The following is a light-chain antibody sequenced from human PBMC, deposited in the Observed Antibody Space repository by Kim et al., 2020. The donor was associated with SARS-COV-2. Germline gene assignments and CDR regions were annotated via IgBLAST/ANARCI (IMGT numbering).Light chain of an antibody. V-gene: IGLV8-61*01. CDR2: STN. CDR3: VLYMGSGIWV. J-gene: IGLJ3*02. Sequence: PGGTVTLTCGLSSGSVSTSYYPSWYQQTPGQAPRTLIYSTNTRSSGVPDRFSGSILGNKAALTITGAQADDESDYYCVLYMGSGIWVFGGGTKLTVL. CDR1: SGSVSTSYY.